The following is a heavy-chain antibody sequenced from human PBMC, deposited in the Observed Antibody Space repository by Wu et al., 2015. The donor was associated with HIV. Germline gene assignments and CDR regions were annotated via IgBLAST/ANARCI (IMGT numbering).Heavy chain of an antibody. Sequence: QVQLVQSGAEVKKPGASVKVSCKASGYTFIDYYMHWVRQAPGQGLEWMGWINPNSGGTKYAQKFQGRVNMTRDTSISTAYMELSSLISDDTALYYCTERLREWGQGSLVTVSS. D-gene: IGHD5-24*01. J-gene: IGHJ4*02. CDR3: TERLRE. V-gene: IGHV1-2*02. CDR2: INPNSGGT. CDR1: GYTFIDYY.